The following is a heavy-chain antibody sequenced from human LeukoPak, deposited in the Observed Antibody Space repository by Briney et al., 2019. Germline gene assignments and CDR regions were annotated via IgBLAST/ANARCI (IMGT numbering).Heavy chain of an antibody. V-gene: IGHV4-4*07. D-gene: IGHD1-1*01. CDR3: ARTLHPQSPNWYFDY. J-gene: IGHJ4*02. CDR2: IYPSGNT. Sequence: SESLSLACTVYRGSTSTYYWRWIRQPAGKGLEWIGRIYPSGNTNFNPSLMSRLTMAIVTSKNQFSLKLSCVTAADTAIYYCARTLHPQSPNWYFDYWGQGILVTVSS. CDR1: RGSTSTYY.